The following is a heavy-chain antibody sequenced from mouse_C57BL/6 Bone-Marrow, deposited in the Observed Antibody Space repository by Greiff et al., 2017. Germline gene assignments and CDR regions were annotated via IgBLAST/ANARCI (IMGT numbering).Heavy chain of an antibody. CDR1: GFTFSSYA. J-gene: IGHJ4*01. D-gene: IGHD6-1*01. V-gene: IGHV5-4*01. CDR3: ARTLYYYAMDY. Sequence: EVQGVESGGGLVKPGGSLKLSCAASGFTFSSYAMSWVRQTPEKRLEWVATISDGGRYTYYPDNVKGRFTISRDNAKNNLYLQMSHLKSEDTAMYYCARTLYYYAMDYWGQGTSVTVSS. CDR2: ISDGGRYT.